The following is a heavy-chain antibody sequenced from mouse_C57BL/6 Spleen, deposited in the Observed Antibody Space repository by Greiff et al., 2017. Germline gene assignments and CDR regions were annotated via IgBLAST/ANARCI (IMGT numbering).Heavy chain of an antibody. D-gene: IGHD4-1*01. Sequence: QVQLKQPGAELVKPGASVKLSCKASGYTFTSYWMHWVKQRPGQGLEWIGMIHPNSGSTNYNEKFKSKATLTVDKSSSTAYMQLSSLTSEDSAVYYCARSGELGRYFDVWGTGTTVPVSS. J-gene: IGHJ1*03. CDR2: IHPNSGST. V-gene: IGHV1-64*01. CDR3: ARSGELGRYFDV. CDR1: GYTFTSYW.